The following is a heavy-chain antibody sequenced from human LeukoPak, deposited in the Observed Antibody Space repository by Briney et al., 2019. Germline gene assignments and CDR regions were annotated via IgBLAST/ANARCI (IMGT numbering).Heavy chain of an antibody. Sequence: ASVKVSCKASGYTFTSYYMHWVRQAPGQGLEWMGIINPSGGSTSYAQKFQGKVTMTRDTSTSTVYMELSSLRSEDTAVYYCALIWFGELLDSDFDYWGQGTLVTVSS. CDR2: INPSGGST. CDR3: ALIWFGELLDSDFDY. J-gene: IGHJ4*02. CDR1: GYTFTSYY. D-gene: IGHD3-10*01. V-gene: IGHV1-46*01.